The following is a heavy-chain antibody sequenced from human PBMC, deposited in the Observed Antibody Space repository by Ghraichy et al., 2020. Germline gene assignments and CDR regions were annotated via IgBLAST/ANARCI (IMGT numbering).Heavy chain of an antibody. J-gene: IGHJ4*02. D-gene: IGHD4-11*01. CDR2: VHYSRGT. CDR1: GGSIGSYY. CDR3: ARGGGNYDFDS. Sequence: SETLSLTCSVSGGSIGSYYWTWIRQSPGKGLEWIGHVHYSRGTIYSPSLKSRVTISLDTSKNQISLRVSSVTAADTALYYCARGGGNYDFDSWGRGTLVTVSS. V-gene: IGHV4-59*01.